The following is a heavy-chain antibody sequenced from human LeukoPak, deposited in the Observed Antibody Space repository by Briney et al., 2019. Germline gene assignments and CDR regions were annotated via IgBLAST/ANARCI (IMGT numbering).Heavy chain of an antibody. D-gene: IGHD3-10*01. J-gene: IGHJ4*02. Sequence: GGSLRLSCAASGFTVSSNYMSWVRQAPGRGLDWVSVSYSGGSTYYADCVKGRFTISRANSKNTLYLQMNRLRADDTAVYYCASPVFGGLATRGAFDYWGQGTLVTVSS. CDR2: SYSGGST. CDR3: ASPVFGGLATRGAFDY. CDR1: GFTVSSNY. V-gene: IGHV3-53*01.